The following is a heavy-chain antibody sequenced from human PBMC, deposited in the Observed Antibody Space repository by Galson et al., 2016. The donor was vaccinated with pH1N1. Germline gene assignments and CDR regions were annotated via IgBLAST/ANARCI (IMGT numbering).Heavy chain of an antibody. V-gene: IGHV3-66*02. CDR2: IYSGGST. D-gene: IGHD1-14*01. Sequence: SLRLSCAASGFTVSSNYMSWVRQAPGKGLEWVSVIYSGGSTYYADSVKGRFTISRDSSKNMLYLQMNSLRAEDTAVYYCAKDRAANHSDYWDYWGQGTLVTVSS. CDR1: GFTVSSNY. J-gene: IGHJ4*02. CDR3: AKDRAANHSDYWDY.